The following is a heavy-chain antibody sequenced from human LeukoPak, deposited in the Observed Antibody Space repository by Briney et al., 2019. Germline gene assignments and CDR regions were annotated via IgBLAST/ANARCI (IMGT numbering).Heavy chain of an antibody. V-gene: IGHV4-30-4*01. J-gene: IGHJ4*02. D-gene: IGHD2-21*02. CDR3: ARRRSRAVNVVVTGPYFDY. CDR2: IYYTGST. Sequence: PSETLSLTCTVSGGSISSGDYYWSWIRQPPGKGLEWIGYIYYTGSTNYNPSLKSRVSFSVDTSNNQLSLKLSSVTAADTAVYYCARRRSRAVNVVVTGPYFDYWGQGALVTVSS. CDR1: GGSISSGDYY.